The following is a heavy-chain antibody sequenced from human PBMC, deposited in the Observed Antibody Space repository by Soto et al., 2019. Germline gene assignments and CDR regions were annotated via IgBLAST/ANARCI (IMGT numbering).Heavy chain of an antibody. V-gene: IGHV3-7*01. CDR3: XRVLSSSWYYYYYGMDV. CDR2: IKQDGSEK. Sequence: GGSLRLSCAASGFTFSGYWMSWVRQAPGKGLEWVANIKQDGSEKYYVDSVKGRFTISRDNAKNSLYLQMNSLRAEDTAVYYCXRVLSSSWYYYYYGMDVWGQGTTVTVSS. CDR1: GFTFSGYW. D-gene: IGHD6-13*01. J-gene: IGHJ6*02.